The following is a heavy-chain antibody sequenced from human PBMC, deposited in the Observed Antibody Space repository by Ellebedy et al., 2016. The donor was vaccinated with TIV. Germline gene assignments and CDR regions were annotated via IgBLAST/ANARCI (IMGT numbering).Heavy chain of an antibody. CDR3: ARLAHVLYDIFTGFYRQGWYFDL. Sequence: AASVKVSCKAPGYSFTNYGITWVRQAPGQGLEWMGWISAYNGNTNYAQKFQGRVTMTTDTSTSTAYMELRSLISDDTAVYYCARLAHVLYDIFTGFYRQGWYFDLWGRGTLVTVSS. CDR2: ISAYNGNT. CDR1: GYSFTNYG. V-gene: IGHV1-18*01. D-gene: IGHD3-9*01. J-gene: IGHJ2*01.